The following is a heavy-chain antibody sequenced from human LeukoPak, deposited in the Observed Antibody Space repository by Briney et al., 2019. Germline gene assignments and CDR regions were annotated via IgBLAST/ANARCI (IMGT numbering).Heavy chain of an antibody. D-gene: IGHD6-13*01. V-gene: IGHV4-34*01. Sequence: PSETLSLTCAVYGGSFSGYYWSWIRQPPGKGLEWIGEINHSGSTNYNPSLKSRVTISVDTSKNQFSLKLSSVTAADTAVYYCATTYSSSWYVGYWGQGTLVTVSS. J-gene: IGHJ4*02. CDR3: ATTYSSSWYVGY. CDR2: INHSGST. CDR1: GGSFSGYY.